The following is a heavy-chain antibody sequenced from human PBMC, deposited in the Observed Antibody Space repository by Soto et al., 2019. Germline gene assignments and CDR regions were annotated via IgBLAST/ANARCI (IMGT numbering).Heavy chain of an antibody. CDR3: ARGYYDFWSGYFPYYYYMDV. CDR2: ISSSSSYI. CDR1: GFTFSSYS. J-gene: IGHJ6*03. D-gene: IGHD3-3*01. V-gene: IGHV3-21*01. Sequence: GGSLRLSCAASGFTFSSYSMNWVRQAPGKGLEWVSSISSSSSYIYYADSVKGRFTISRDNGKNSLYLQMNSLRAEDTAVYYCARGYYDFWSGYFPYYYYMDVWGKGTTVTVSS.